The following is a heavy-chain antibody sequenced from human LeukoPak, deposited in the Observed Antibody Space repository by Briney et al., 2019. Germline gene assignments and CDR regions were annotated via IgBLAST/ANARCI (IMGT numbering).Heavy chain of an antibody. CDR1: GGSISSGSYY. Sequence: SEALSLTCTVSGGSISSGSYYWVWIRQPPGKGLEWIGTIYYSGTTYYNPSLKSRVTISVDTSKNQFSLRLSSVTAADTAVYYCARGLYGSGSPDFDYWGQGTLVTVSS. CDR2: IYYSGTT. D-gene: IGHD3-10*01. V-gene: IGHV4-39*07. J-gene: IGHJ4*02. CDR3: ARGLYGSGSPDFDY.